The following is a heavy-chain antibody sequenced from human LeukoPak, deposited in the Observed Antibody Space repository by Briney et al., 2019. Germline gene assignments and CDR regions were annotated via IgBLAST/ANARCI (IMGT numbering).Heavy chain of an antibody. Sequence: SVKVSCKASGGTFSSYAISWVRQAPGQGLEWMGGIIPIFGTANYAQKFQGRVTITADESTSTAYMELSSLRSEDTAVYYCARGYYYDSSGYYFFDYWGQGTLVTVSS. J-gene: IGHJ4*02. CDR2: IIPIFGTA. D-gene: IGHD3-22*01. CDR1: GGTFSSYA. CDR3: ARGYYYDSSGYYFFDY. V-gene: IGHV1-69*13.